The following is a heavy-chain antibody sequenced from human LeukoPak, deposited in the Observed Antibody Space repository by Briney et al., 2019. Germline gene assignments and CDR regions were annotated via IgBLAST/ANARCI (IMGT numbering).Heavy chain of an antibody. V-gene: IGHV3-7*01. Sequence: PGGSLRLSCAASGFTFSSYWMSWLRQAPGKGLEWVANIKPDGREKYYVDSVKGRFTISRDNPKNSLYLQMNSLRAEDTAVYYCASPRGYCSGGSCPYYFDYWGQGTLVTVSS. CDR3: ASPRGYCSGGSCPYYFDY. CDR1: GFTFSSYW. D-gene: IGHD2-15*01. CDR2: IKPDGREK. J-gene: IGHJ4*02.